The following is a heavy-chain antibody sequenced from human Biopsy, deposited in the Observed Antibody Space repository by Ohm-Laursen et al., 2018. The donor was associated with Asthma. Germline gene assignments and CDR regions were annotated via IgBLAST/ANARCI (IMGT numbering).Heavy chain of an antibody. D-gene: IGHD2-15*01. V-gene: IGHV3-23*01. Sequence: SLRLSCAASGFTFSSYAMSWVRQPPGKGLEWVSAISGSGGSTYYADSVKGRFTISRDNSKNTLHLQMNSLRAEDTAVYCCAKAREDIVVVVAVSDSWGQGTLVTVSS. J-gene: IGHJ4*02. CDR1: GFTFSSYA. CDR2: ISGSGGST. CDR3: AKAREDIVVVVAVSDS.